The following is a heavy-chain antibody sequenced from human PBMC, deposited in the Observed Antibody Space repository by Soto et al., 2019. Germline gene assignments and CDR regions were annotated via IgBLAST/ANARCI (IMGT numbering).Heavy chain of an antibody. D-gene: IGHD4-17*01. CDR2: IYYSGST. V-gene: IGHV4-39*07. J-gene: IGHJ6*02. Sequence: SETLSLTCTVSGGSISSSSYYWGWIRQPPGKGLEWIGSIYYSGSTYYNPSLKSRVTISVDTSKNQFSLKLSSVTAADTAVYYCVRDRGGTVTTYYGMDVWGQGTTVTVSS. CDR1: GGSISSSSYY. CDR3: VRDRGGTVTTYYGMDV.